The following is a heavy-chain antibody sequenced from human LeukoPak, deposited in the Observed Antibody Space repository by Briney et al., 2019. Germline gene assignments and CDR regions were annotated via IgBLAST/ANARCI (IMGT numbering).Heavy chain of an antibody. Sequence: PGGSLRLSCAASGFTFSSYAMHWVRQAPGKGLEYVSAISSNGGSTYYANSVKGRFTISRDNSKNTLYLQMGSLRAEDMAVYYCARATHNYDFWSGYYSDALDIWGQGTMVTVSS. D-gene: IGHD3-3*01. CDR1: GFTFSSYA. J-gene: IGHJ3*02. CDR2: ISSNGGST. V-gene: IGHV3-64*01. CDR3: ARATHNYDFWSGYYSDALDI.